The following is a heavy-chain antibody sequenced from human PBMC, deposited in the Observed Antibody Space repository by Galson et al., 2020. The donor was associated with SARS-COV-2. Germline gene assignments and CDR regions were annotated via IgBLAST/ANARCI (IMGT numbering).Heavy chain of an antibody. Sequence: GGSRRLSCEASGFTLSDYAINWVRQAPGKGLEWVAIISYDGRNKHFAASVRGRFTVSRDNSKNTVFLQMHSLRLEDTALYYCARDLFNPVAVAAGGGFDCWGQGTLVTVSS. J-gene: IGHJ4*02. V-gene: IGHV3-30*04. CDR3: ARDLFNPVAVAAGGGFDC. D-gene: IGHD2-21*02. CDR2: ISYDGRNK. CDR1: GFTLSDYA.